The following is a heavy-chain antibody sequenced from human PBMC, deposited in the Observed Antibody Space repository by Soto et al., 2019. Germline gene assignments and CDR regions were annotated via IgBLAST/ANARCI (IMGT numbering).Heavy chain of an antibody. CDR1: GFTVSNNY. CDR2: IYSGGST. J-gene: IGHJ4*02. Sequence: EVQLVESGGGLSQPGGSLRLSCADSGFTVSNNYMRWVRQAPGKGLEWVSLIYSGGSTHYADSVKGRFTISRDNSKNTLHLQMNSLRVENPAVYYCARDPPGIAASGGGGWGQGTRVNVSS. D-gene: IGHD6-13*01. V-gene: IGHV3-53*01. CDR3: ARDPPGIAASGGGG.